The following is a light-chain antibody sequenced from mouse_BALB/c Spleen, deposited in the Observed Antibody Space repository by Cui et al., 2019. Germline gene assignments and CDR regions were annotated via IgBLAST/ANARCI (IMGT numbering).Light chain of an antibody. J-gene: IGKJ1*01. V-gene: IGKV11-125*01. Sequence: QMNQSPSSLSASLGATITITCHASQNINVWLSWYQQKPGNIPKLLIYKACNLHTGVPSRFSGSGSGTGFTLTISSLQPEDIATYYCQQGQSYPLTFGGGTKLEIK. CDR2: KAC. CDR3: QQGQSYPLT. CDR1: QNINVW.